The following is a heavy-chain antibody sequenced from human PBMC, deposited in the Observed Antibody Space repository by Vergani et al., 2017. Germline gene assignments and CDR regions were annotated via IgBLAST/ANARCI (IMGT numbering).Heavy chain of an antibody. CDR3: AAAMDAFDI. CDR2: IYYSGST. V-gene: IGHV4-30-2*03. CDR1: GGSISSGGYS. J-gene: IGHJ3*02. Sequence: QLQLQESGSGLVKPSQTLSLTCAVSGGSISSGGYSWSWIRQPPGKGLEWIGSIYYSGSTYYNPSLKSRVTISVDTSKNQFSLKLSSVTAADTAVYYCAAAMDAFDIWGQGTMVTVSS. D-gene: IGHD5-18*01.